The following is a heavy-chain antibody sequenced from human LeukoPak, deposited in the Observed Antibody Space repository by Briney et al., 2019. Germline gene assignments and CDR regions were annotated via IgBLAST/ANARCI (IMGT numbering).Heavy chain of an antibody. CDR2: IYYSGST. CDR3: ARDLRKQTMGSDAFDI. Sequence: SETRSLTCTVSGGSISSYYWSWIRQPPGKGLEWIGYIYYSGSTNYNPSLKSRVTISVDTSKNQFSLKLSSVTAADTAVYYCARDLRKQTMGSDAFDIWGQGTMVTVSS. D-gene: IGHD1-26*01. CDR1: GGSISSYY. J-gene: IGHJ3*02. V-gene: IGHV4-59*01.